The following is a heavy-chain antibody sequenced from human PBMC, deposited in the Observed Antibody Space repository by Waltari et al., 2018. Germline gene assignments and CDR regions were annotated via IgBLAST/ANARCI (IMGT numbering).Heavy chain of an antibody. D-gene: IGHD2-15*01. CDR3: AKDDGGIGGYSYNWRLLGLDY. Sequence: QVQLVASGGGVVQPGRSLRLSCAASGFPFSNYGMHWVRPAPGKGLEWVAIISYGGSNKSYADSVKGRFTISRDNSKNTLYLQMSSLRVEDTALYYCAKDDGGIGGYSYNWRLLGLDYWGQGTLVTVSS. CDR2: ISYGGSNK. V-gene: IGHV3-30*18. J-gene: IGHJ4*02. CDR1: GFPFSNYG.